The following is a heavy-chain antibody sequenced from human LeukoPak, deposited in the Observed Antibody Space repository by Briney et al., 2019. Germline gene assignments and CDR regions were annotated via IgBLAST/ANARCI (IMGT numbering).Heavy chain of an antibody. J-gene: IGHJ3*02. V-gene: IGHV1-2*02. D-gene: IGHD6-6*01. CDR1: GYTFTGYY. Sequence: ASVTVSCTASGYTFTGYYMHWVRQAPGQGLEWMGWINPNSGGTNYAQKFQGRVTMTRDTSISTAYMELSRLRSDDTAVYYCARSSSSPRGDAFDIWGQGTMVTVSS. CDR3: ARSSSSPRGDAFDI. CDR2: INPNSGGT.